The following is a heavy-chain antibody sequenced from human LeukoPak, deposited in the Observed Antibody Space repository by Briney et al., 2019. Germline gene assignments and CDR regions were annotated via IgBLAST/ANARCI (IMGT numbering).Heavy chain of an antibody. CDR3: ARDGNPFDY. CDR1: GFTFTRYS. D-gene: IGHD1-14*01. J-gene: IGHJ4*02. Sequence: GGSLRLSCAASGFTFTRYSMNWVRHAPGKGLEWLSYISSSSSIIYYAHAVKGRFTISRDNAKNSVYLQMNSLRDEDTAVYYCARDGNPFDYWGQGTLVTVSS. CDR2: ISSSSSII. V-gene: IGHV3-48*02.